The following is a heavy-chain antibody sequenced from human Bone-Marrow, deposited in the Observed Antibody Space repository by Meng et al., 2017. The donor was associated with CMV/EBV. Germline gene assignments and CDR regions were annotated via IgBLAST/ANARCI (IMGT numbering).Heavy chain of an antibody. CDR2: IKQDGSEK. Sequence: GGSLGLSCAASGFTFSSYWMSWVRQAPGKGLEWVANIKQDGSEKYYVVSVKGRFTISRDNAKNSLYPQMNSLRAEDTAVYYCARKAGRCYYGSGNLNWFDPWGQGTLVTVSS. V-gene: IGHV3-7*01. D-gene: IGHD3-10*01. CDR1: GFTFSSYW. CDR3: ARKAGRCYYGSGNLNWFDP. J-gene: IGHJ5*02.